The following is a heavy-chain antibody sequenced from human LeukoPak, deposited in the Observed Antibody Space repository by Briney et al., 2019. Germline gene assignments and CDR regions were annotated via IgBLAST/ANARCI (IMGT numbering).Heavy chain of an antibody. Sequence: AGGSLRLSCAASGFTFDDYAMHWVRQAPGKGLEWVSGISWNSGSIGYADSVKGRFTISRDNAKNSLYLQMNSLRAEDTALYYCAKDMGITMVRGVIPDYWGQGTLVTVSS. CDR2: ISWNSGSI. CDR3: AKDMGITMVRGVIPDY. J-gene: IGHJ4*02. CDR1: GFTFDDYA. V-gene: IGHV3-9*01. D-gene: IGHD3-10*01.